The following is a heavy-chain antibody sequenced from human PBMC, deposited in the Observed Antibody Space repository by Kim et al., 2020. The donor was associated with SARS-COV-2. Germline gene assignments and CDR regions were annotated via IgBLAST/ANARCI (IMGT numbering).Heavy chain of an antibody. Sequence: SETLSLTCAVYGGSFSGYYWSWIRQPPGKGLEWIGEINHSGSTNYNPSLKSRVTISVDTSKNQFSLKLSSVTAADTAVYYCARGRGGSGSYYYYCYSGMDVGGQGTTVTVSS. V-gene: IGHV4-34*01. CDR1: GGSFSGYY. CDR3: ARGRGGSGSYYYYCYSGMDV. CDR2: INHSGST. D-gene: IGHD3-10*01. J-gene: IGHJ6*02.